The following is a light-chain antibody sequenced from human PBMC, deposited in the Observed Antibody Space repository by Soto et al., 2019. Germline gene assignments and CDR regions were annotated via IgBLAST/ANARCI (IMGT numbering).Light chain of an antibody. CDR1: QSISSW. Sequence: DIQMTQSPSTLSASVGDRVTITCRASQSISSWLAWYQQKPGRAPKLLIYKASSLETGVPSRFSGSGPGTDSTLIIRSLQPDDFASYYCQQYGSSSPWTFGQWTKVQIK. J-gene: IGKJ1*01. CDR2: KAS. V-gene: IGKV1-5*03. CDR3: QQYGSSSPWT.